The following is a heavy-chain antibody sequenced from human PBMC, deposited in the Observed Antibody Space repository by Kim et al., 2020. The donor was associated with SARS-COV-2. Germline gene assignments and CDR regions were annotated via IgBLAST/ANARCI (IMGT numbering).Heavy chain of an antibody. CDR3: TTAGDYDFWSGYYKLGYYYMDV. Sequence: GGSLRLSCAASGFTFSNAWMSWVRQAPGKGLEWVGRIKSKTDGGTTDYAAPVKGRFTISRDDSKNTLYLQMNSLKTEDTAVYYCTTAGDYDFWSGYYKLGYYYMDVWGKGTTVTVSS. CDR1: GFTFSNAW. D-gene: IGHD3-3*01. V-gene: IGHV3-15*01. CDR2: IKSKTDGGTT. J-gene: IGHJ6*03.